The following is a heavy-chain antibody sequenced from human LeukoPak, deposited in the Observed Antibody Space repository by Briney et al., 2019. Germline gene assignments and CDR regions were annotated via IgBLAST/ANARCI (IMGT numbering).Heavy chain of an antibody. J-gene: IGHJ4*02. CDR3: ARVEEYSSLYYFDY. D-gene: IGHD6-6*01. Sequence: GGSLRLSCAASGFTFSSYAMSWVRQAPGKGLEWVSAISGSGGSTYYADSVKGRFTISRDNSKNTLYLQMNSLRAEDTAVYYCARVEEYSSLYYFDYWGQGTLVTVSS. CDR1: GFTFSSYA. V-gene: IGHV3-23*01. CDR2: ISGSGGST.